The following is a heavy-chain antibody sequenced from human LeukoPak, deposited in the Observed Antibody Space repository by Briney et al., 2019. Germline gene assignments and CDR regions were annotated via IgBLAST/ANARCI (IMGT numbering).Heavy chain of an antibody. CDR3: ARHVQCFGELVPDDAFDI. CDR1: GYSFTNYW. V-gene: IGHV5-51*01. J-gene: IGHJ3*02. D-gene: IGHD3-10*01. CDR2: FYPGDSDT. Sequence: GESLKISCKGSGYSFTNYWIGWVRQMPGRGLEWMGIFYPGDSDTRYSPSFQGQVTISADKSIRTAYLQWSSLKASDTAMYYCARHVQCFGELVPDDAFDIWGQGTMVTVSS.